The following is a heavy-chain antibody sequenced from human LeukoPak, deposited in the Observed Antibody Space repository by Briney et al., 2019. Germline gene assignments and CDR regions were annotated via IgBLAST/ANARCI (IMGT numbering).Heavy chain of an antibody. CDR1: GFTFSAYW. J-gene: IGHJ4*02. CDR3: ARDSHWLLFDY. V-gene: IGHV3-74*01. CDR2: IHREGTTT. Sequence: GGPLTLSCAASGFTFSAYWMHWVRQVPGKGLVWVSRIHREGTTTIYADSVKGRFTISRDNGKNTLYLQMKSLTPDDRAVYYYARDSHWLLFDYWGQGTLVTVSS. D-gene: IGHD3-9*01.